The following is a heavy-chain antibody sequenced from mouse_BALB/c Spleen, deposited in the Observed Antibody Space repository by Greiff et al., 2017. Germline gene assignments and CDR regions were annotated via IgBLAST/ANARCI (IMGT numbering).Heavy chain of an antibody. CDR1: GFSLTSYG. CDR2: IWAGGST. V-gene: IGHV2-9*02. J-gene: IGHJ3*01. D-gene: IGHD2-10*02. Sequence: VKLMESGPGLVAPSQSLSITCTVSGFSLTSYGVHWVRQPPGKGLEWLGVIWAGGSTHYNSALMSRLSISKDNSKSQVFLKMNSLQTDDTDMYYCARDQYGNRSWFAYWGQGTLVTVSA. CDR3: ARDQYGNRSWFAY.